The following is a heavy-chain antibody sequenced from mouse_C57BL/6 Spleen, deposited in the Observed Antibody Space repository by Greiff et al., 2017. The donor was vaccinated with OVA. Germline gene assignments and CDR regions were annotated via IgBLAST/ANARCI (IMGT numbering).Heavy chain of an antibody. CDR3: ARSDSNYVGFAY. CDR2: IYWDDDK. J-gene: IGHJ3*01. V-gene: IGHV8-12*01. Sequence: QVTLNVSGPGILQSSQTLSLTCSFSGFSLSTSGMGVSWIRQPSGKGLEWLAHIYWDDDKRYNPSLKSRLTISKDTSRNQVFLKITSVDTADTATYYCARSDSNYVGFAYWGQGTLVTVSA. CDR1: GFSLSTSGMG. D-gene: IGHD2-5*01.